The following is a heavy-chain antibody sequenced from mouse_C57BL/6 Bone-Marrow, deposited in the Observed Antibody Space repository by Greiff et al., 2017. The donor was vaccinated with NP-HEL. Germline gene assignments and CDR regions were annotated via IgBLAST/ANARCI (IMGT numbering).Heavy chain of an antibody. V-gene: IGHV1-47*01. Sequence: VKLVESGAELVKPGASVKMSCKASGYTFTTYPIEWMKQNHGKSLEWIGNFHPYNDDTKYNEKFKGKATLTVEKSSSTVYLELSRLTSGDSAVYYCERRMVTTKAMDYWGQGTSVTVSS. J-gene: IGHJ4*01. D-gene: IGHD2-2*01. CDR2: FHPYNDDT. CDR1: GYTFTTYP. CDR3: ERRMVTTKAMDY.